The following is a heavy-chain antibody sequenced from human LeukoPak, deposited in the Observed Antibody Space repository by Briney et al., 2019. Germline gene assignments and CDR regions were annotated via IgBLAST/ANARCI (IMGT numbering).Heavy chain of an antibody. CDR3: ARIIVGHAFDI. CDR1: GASISSSSYY. D-gene: IGHD2-21*01. V-gene: IGHV4-39*01. CDR2: IYYSGST. J-gene: IGHJ3*02. Sequence: SETLSLTCTVSGASISSSSYYWGWIRQPPGKGLEWIGSIYYSGSTYYNPSLKSRVTISVDTSKNQFSLKLSSVTAADTAVYYCARIIVGHAFDIWGQGTMVTVSS.